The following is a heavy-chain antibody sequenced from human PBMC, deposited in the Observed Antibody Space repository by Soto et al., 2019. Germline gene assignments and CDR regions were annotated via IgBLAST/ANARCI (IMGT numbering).Heavy chain of an antibody. Sequence: GGSLRLSCVASEFTFSSYEMNWVRQAPGKGLEWVSYISSSGTTICYTDSVKGRLTISRDNAKKSLYLQMNSLRAEDTAVYYCVRFGGAAAGPGDYWGQGTLVTVSS. J-gene: IGHJ4*02. CDR1: EFTFSSYE. D-gene: IGHD6-13*01. V-gene: IGHV3-48*03. CDR2: ISSSGTTI. CDR3: VRFGGAAAGPGDY.